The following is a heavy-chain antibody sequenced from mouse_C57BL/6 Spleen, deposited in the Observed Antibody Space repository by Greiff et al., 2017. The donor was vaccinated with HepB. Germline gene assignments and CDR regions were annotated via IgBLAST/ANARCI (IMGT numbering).Heavy chain of an antibody. CDR3: AILTGTMYFDV. CDR2: IYPGDGDT. CDR1: GYAFSSYW. D-gene: IGHD4-1*01. V-gene: IGHV1-80*01. J-gene: IGHJ1*03. Sequence: QVQLKESGAELVKPGASVKISCKASGYAFSSYWMNWVKQRPGKGLEWIGQIYPGDGDTNYNGKFKGKATLTADKSSSTAYMQLSSLTSEDSAVYFCAILTGTMYFDVWGTGTTVTVSS.